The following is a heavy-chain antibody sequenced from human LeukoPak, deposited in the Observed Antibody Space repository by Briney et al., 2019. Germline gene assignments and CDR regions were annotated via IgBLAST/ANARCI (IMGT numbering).Heavy chain of an antibody. V-gene: IGHV1-69*05. CDR1: GGTFSSYA. J-gene: IGHJ4*02. Sequence: ASVKVSCKASGGTFSSYAISWVRQAPGQGLEWMGGIIPIFGTANYAQKFQGRVTITTDESTSTAYMELSSLRSEDTAVYYCARQQGLQNLNFDYWGQGTLVTVSS. CDR2: IIPIFGTA. CDR3: ARQQGLQNLNFDY. D-gene: IGHD4-11*01.